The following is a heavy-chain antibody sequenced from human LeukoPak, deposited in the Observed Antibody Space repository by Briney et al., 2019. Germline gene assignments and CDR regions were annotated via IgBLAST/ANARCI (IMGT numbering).Heavy chain of an antibody. J-gene: IGHJ4*02. CDR1: GDSISSYY. D-gene: IGHD3-9*01. CDR2: IYTSGST. Sequence: SETLSLTCTVSGDSISSYYWSWVRQPAGKGLEWLGRIYTSGSTNYNPSRKSRVTMSVNTSKNKFSLKLSSVTAADTALYYCARASPDYDILTGYDYWGQGTLVTVSS. CDR3: ARASPDYDILTGYDY. V-gene: IGHV4-4*07.